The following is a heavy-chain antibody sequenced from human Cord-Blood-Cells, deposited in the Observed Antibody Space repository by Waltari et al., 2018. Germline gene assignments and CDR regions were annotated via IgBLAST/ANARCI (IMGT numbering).Heavy chain of an antibody. CDR1: GGPISSSSYY. Sequence: QLQLQESGPGLVKPSETLSLTCTVPGGPISSSSYYWGWIRQPPGKGLEWIGSIYYSGSTYYNPSLKSRVTISVDTSKNQFSLKLSSVTAADTAVYYCARVQENYDFWSGYNWFDPWGQGTLVTVSS. CDR3: ARVQENYDFWSGYNWFDP. CDR2: IYYSGST. J-gene: IGHJ5*02. V-gene: IGHV4-39*01. D-gene: IGHD3-3*01.